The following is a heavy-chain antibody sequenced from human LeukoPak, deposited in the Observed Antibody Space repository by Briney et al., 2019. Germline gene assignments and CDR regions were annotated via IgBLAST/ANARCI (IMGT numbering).Heavy chain of an antibody. Sequence: PSETLSLTCTVSGGSLSSYYWSWIRQPPGRGREWIGYIYYSGSTNYNPSLKSRVTISVDTSKNQFSLKLSSVTAADTAVYYCARGSGDSIPFDPWGQGTLVTVSS. CDR1: GGSLSSYY. V-gene: IGHV4-59*01. CDR2: IYYSGST. D-gene: IGHD7-27*01. CDR3: ARGSGDSIPFDP. J-gene: IGHJ5*02.